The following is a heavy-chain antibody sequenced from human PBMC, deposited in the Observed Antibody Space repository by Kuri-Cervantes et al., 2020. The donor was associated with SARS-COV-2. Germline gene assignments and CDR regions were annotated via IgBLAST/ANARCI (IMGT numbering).Heavy chain of an antibody. CDR3: ARARGEYDFWGGYYVSYYYYYGFDV. D-gene: IGHD3-3*01. CDR2: IYSGGNP. V-gene: IGHV3-53*01. Sequence: GGSLRPSCPASGFTVSSNYMSWVSQAPGKGLEWVSVIYSGGNPYYADSVKGRFTIARDNSKNTLYLQMNSLRAEDLAVYYCARARGEYDFWGGYYVSYYYYYGFDVWGQGTTVTVSS. J-gene: IGHJ6*02. CDR1: GFTVSSNY.